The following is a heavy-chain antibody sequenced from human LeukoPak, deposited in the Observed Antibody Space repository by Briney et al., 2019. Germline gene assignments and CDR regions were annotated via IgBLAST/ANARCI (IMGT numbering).Heavy chain of an antibody. Sequence: ASVEVSCKAFGFTFTDYCMHWLRQAPGQGLEWMGEMSPSGGRTSYAQKFQGRVTMTRDTSTSTVYMELTSLSSEDTAVYYCARDHDYGDYEGPAAFDYWGPGTLVTVSS. D-gene: IGHD4-17*01. CDR2: MSPSGGRT. J-gene: IGHJ4*02. V-gene: IGHV1-46*01. CDR1: GFTFTDYC. CDR3: ARDHDYGDYEGPAAFDY.